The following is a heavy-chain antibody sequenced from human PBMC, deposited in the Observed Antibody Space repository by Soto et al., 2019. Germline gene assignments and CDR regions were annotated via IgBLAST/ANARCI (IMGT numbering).Heavy chain of an antibody. CDR2: ISYDGSNK. V-gene: IGHV3-30*09. J-gene: IGHJ4*02. CDR1: GFTFSSYA. CDR3: ARDESASFDY. Sequence: PGGSLRLSCAASGFTFSSYAMHWVRQAPGKGLEWVAVISYDGSNKYYADSVKGRFAISRDNPKNTLYLQMNSLRAEDTAVYYCARDESASFDYWGQGTLVTVSS.